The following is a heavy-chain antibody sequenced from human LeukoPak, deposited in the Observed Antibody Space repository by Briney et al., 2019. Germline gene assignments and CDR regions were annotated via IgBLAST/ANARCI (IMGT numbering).Heavy chain of an antibody. CDR1: GGSFSGYY. V-gene: IGHV4-34*01. J-gene: IGHJ4*02. Sequence: SETLSLTCAAYGGSFSGYYWSWIRQPPGKGLEWIGEINHSGSTNYNPSLKSRVTISVDTSKNQFSLKLSSVTAADTAVYYCARAMVRGVIRYWGQGTLVTVSS. CDR3: ARAMVRGVIRY. D-gene: IGHD3-10*01. CDR2: INHSGST.